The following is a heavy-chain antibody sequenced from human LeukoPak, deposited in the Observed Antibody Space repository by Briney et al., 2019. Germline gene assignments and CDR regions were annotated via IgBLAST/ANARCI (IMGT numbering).Heavy chain of an antibody. CDR2: INPNSGGT. D-gene: IGHD3-3*01. CDR1: GYTFTDYY. CDR3: ARDRIFGVVMKGNWFDP. Sequence: ASVKVSCKASGYTFTDYYMHWVRQAPGQGLEWMGWINPNSGGTNYAQKFQGRVTMTRDTSISTAYMELSRLRSDDTAVYYCARDRIFGVVMKGNWFDPWGQGTLVTVSS. V-gene: IGHV1-2*02. J-gene: IGHJ5*02.